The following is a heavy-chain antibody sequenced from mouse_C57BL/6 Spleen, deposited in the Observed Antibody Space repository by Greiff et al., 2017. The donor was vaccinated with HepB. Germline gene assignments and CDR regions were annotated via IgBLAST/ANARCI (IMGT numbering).Heavy chain of an antibody. D-gene: IGHD2-1*01. CDR3: STYGNPYCYAMYY. Sequence: QVQLQQSGPELVKPGASVKISCKASGYAFSSSWMNWVKQRPGKGLEWIGGIDPGDGDTNYNGKFKGKATLTGDKSSSTAYMQLSSLTSEDSAVYFCSTYGNPYCYAMYYWGQGTSVTVSS. V-gene: IGHV1-82*01. CDR1: GYAFSSSW. J-gene: IGHJ4*01. CDR2: IDPGDGDT.